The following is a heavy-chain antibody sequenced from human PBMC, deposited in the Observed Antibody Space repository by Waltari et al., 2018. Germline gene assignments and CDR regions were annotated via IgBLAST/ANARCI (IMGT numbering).Heavy chain of an antibody. V-gene: IGHV4-39*01. J-gene: IGHJ4*02. CDR3: ARGPLLSKVDY. CDR1: GGSISSSSYY. D-gene: IGHD1-26*01. CDR2: IYYSGST. Sequence: QLQLQESGPGLVKPSETLSLTCTVSGGSISSSSYYWGWIRQPPGKGLEWIGSIYYSGSTYSNPSLKGRVTISVDTSKNQFSLNLSSVTAADTAVYYCARGPLLSKVDYWGQGTLVTVSS.